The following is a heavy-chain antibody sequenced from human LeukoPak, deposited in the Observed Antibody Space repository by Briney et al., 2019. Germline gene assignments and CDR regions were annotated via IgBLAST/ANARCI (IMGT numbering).Heavy chain of an antibody. CDR3: VRGGTYWTVS. J-gene: IGHJ5*01. V-gene: IGHV3-66*01. Sequence: PGGSLRLSCAASGFTVSSNYMSWVRQAPGKGLEWVSVIYSGGSTYYADSVKGRFTISRDNSRNTLYLQMNSLRVDDTAVYYCVRGGTYWTVSWGQGTLVNVS. CDR2: IYSGGST. CDR1: GFTVSSNY.